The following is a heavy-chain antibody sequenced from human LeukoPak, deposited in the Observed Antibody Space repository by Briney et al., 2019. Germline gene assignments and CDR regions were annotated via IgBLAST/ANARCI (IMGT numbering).Heavy chain of an antibody. D-gene: IGHD3-22*01. J-gene: IGHJ4*02. Sequence: GGSLRLSCAASGFTFSMFWMTWVRQVPGKGLEWVANIKQDGSDAYYADSVKGRFSISRDNSKNSLFLQMNSLRAEDTAVYYWARALPRGNGYEDSKGYYPQYFGSWGQGTLVTVSS. V-gene: IGHV3-7*04. CDR2: IKQDGSDA. CDR3: ARALPRGNGYEDSKGYYPQYFGS. CDR1: GFTFSMFW.